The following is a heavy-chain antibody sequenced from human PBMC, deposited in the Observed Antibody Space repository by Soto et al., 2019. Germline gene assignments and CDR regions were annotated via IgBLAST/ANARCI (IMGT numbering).Heavy chain of an antibody. CDR3: ARDVEEGNTFIDAFDI. CDR1: GGSISSGDYY. CDR2: IYYSGST. D-gene: IGHD2-21*01. V-gene: IGHV4-30-4*02. J-gene: IGHJ3*02. Sequence: SDTLSLTCTVSGGSISSGDYYWSWIRQPPGKGLEWIGYIYYSGSTYYNPSLKSRVTISVDTSKNQFSLKLSSVTAADTALYYCARDVEEGNTFIDAFDIWGPGTMVTVSS.